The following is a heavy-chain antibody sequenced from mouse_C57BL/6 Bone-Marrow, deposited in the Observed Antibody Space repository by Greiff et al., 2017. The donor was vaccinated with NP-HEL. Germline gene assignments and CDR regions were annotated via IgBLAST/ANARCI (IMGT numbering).Heavy chain of an antibody. CDR3: ARSLYNGSGYDY. CDR1: GFTFTDYY. D-gene: IGHD1-1*01. CDR2: IRNKANGYTT. Sequence: EVQRVESGGGLVQPGGSLSLSCAASGFTFTDYYMSWVRQPPGKALEWLGCIRNKANGYTTEYRVAVKGPFTISRDNSQSIIYLQMHARRAEDSATYYCARSLYNGSGYDYWGQGTTLTVSS. V-gene: IGHV7-3*01. J-gene: IGHJ2*01.